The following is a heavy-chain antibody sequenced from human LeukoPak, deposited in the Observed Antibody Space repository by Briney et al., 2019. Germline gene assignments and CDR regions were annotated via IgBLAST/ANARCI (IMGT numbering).Heavy chain of an antibody. Sequence: ASVKVSCKASGYTFTSYDINWVRQATGQGLEWMGWMNPNSGNTGYAQKLQGRVTMTTDTSTSTAYMELRSLRSDDTAVYYCARDLAVAGTWDYWGQGTLVTVSS. D-gene: IGHD6-19*01. V-gene: IGHV1-8*01. CDR3: ARDLAVAGTWDY. J-gene: IGHJ4*02. CDR1: GYTFTSYD. CDR2: MNPNSGNT.